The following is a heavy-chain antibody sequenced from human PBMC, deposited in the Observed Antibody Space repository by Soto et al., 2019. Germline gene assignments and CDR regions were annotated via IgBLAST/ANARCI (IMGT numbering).Heavy chain of an antibody. CDR2: IYYSGST. CDR3: ARLGGWFPVFDY. CDR1: GGSISSGDYY. J-gene: IGHJ4*02. D-gene: IGHD6-19*01. Sequence: SETLSLTXTVSGGSISSGDYYWSWIRQPPGKGLEWIGYIYYSGSTYYNPSLKSRVTISVDTSKNQFSLKLSSVTAADTAVYYCARLGGWFPVFDYWGQGTLVTVSS. V-gene: IGHV4-30-4*01.